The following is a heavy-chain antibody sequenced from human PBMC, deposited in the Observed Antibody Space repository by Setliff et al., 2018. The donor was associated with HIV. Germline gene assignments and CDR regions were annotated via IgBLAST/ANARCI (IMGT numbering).Heavy chain of an antibody. CDR2: ISQSGKN. D-gene: IGHD1-26*01. J-gene: IGHJ5*01. V-gene: IGHV4-4*02. CDR1: AESIGTNHW. Sequence: PSETLSLTCAVSAESIGTNHWWNWVRQPPGKGLEWIGEISQSGKNKYHPSLKSRITISMEASKNHFSLTLNSVTASDTAVYYCAKSPVGANGWFDSWGQVVLVTVSS. CDR3: AKSPVGANGWFDS.